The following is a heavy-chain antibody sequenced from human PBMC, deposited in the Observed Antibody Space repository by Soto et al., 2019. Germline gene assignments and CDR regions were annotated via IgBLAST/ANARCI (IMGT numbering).Heavy chain of an antibody. D-gene: IGHD2-2*01. V-gene: IGHV3-21*01. Sequence: GGSLRLSCAASGFTFSSYSMNWVRQAPGKGLEWVSSISSSSSYIYYADSVKGRFPFSRDNAKNSLYLQMNSLRAENTAWYCCARDYRPNIYCSSTSCYVAFDIWGQGTMVTVSS. CDR2: ISSSSSYI. CDR1: GFTFSSYS. CDR3: ARDYRPNIYCSSTSCYVAFDI. J-gene: IGHJ3*02.